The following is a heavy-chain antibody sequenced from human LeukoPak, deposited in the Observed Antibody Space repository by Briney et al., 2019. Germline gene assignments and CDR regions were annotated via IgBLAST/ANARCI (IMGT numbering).Heavy chain of an antibody. D-gene: IGHD2-2*01. CDR3: AKGGAVVPPGNYLDS. Sequence: GGSLRLSCTASGFTFSSYALNWVRQAPGKGLELVSAISGRGDRSYYTDSVKGRFTISRDNSKNTLFLQMNSLRVEDTALYYCAKGGAVVPPGNYLDSWGQGTLVTVSS. V-gene: IGHV3-23*01. CDR1: GFTFSSYA. CDR2: ISGRGDRS. J-gene: IGHJ4*02.